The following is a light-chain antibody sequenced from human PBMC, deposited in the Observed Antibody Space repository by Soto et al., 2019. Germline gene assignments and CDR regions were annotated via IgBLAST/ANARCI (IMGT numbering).Light chain of an antibody. V-gene: IGKV3-15*01. CDR2: GAS. CDR3: QQYHNWPRT. CDR1: QSVSSN. J-gene: IGKJ1*01. Sequence: EIVLAQSPATLSVSPGERATLACVSSQSVSSNLAWYEQKPGQPPRLLVYGASTRATGIPARLSGSGSGTEFTLTISSLQSEDFAVYYCQQYHNWPRTFGQGTKVDIK.